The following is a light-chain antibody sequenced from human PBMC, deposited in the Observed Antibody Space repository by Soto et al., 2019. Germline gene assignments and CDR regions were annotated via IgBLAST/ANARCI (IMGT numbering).Light chain of an antibody. Sequence: EIVLTQSPATLSLSPGERATLSCRASQSVNTFLASYQQKPGQAPRLLISDASNRATGIPARFSGSGSGTDFTLTISSLEPEDFAVYYCQQRFNWPGLTFGGGTKVEIK. V-gene: IGKV3-11*01. J-gene: IGKJ4*01. CDR3: QQRFNWPGLT. CDR2: DAS. CDR1: QSVNTF.